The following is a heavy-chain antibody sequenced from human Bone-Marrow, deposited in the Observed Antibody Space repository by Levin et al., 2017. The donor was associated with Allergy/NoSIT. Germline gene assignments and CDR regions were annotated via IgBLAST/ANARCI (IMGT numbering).Heavy chain of an antibody. CDR3: ARGPYSNAFDY. D-gene: IGHD6-13*01. V-gene: IGHV3-48*01. J-gene: IGHJ4*02. CDR1: GFSFSSFS. Sequence: GESLKISCAASGFSFSSFSMNWVRQAPGKGLEWVSYISGSSSSIYYADSVKGRFTISRDNAKNSLYLQMNSLRAEDTAVYYCARGPYSNAFDYWGQGTLVPVSP. CDR2: ISGSSSSI.